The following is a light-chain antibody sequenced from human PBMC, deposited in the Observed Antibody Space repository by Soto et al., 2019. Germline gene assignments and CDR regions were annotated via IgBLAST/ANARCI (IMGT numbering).Light chain of an antibody. CDR1: SSDVGGYNY. J-gene: IGLJ1*01. Sequence: QSVLTQPASVSGSPGQSITISCTGTSSDVGGYNYVSWYQQHPGKAPKLMIYDVSSRPSGVSNRFSGSKSGNTASLTISGLQAEDEADYYCTSYTGSSTHVFGTGTRSPS. V-gene: IGLV2-14*01. CDR3: TSYTGSSTHV. CDR2: DVS.